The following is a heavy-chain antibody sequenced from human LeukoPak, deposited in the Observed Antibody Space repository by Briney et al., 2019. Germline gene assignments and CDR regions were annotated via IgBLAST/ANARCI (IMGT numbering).Heavy chain of an antibody. V-gene: IGHV1-18*01. CDR3: ARDPHYYYDSSGYFPNWFDP. Sequence: ASVKVSCKASGYTFTSYGISWVRQAPGQGLEWMGWISAYNGNTNYAQKLQGRVTMTTDTSTSTAYIELRSLRSDDTAVYYCARDPHYYYDSSGYFPNWFDPWGQGTLVTVSS. CDR1: GYTFTSYG. CDR2: ISAYNGNT. J-gene: IGHJ5*02. D-gene: IGHD3-22*01.